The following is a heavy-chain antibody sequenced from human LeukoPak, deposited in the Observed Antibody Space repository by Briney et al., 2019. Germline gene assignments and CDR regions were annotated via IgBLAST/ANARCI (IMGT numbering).Heavy chain of an antibody. CDR1: GYTFTSYD. CDR2: MNPNSGNT. Sequence: ASVKVSCKASGYTFTSYDINWVRQATGQGLEWMGWMNPNSGNTGYAQKFQGRVTMTRATSTSTVYIELSSLRSEDTAVYYCARGLGRYYDSSGSYYFDYWGQGTLVTVSS. J-gene: IGHJ4*02. D-gene: IGHD3-22*01. CDR3: ARGLGRYYDSSGSYYFDY. V-gene: IGHV1-8*01.